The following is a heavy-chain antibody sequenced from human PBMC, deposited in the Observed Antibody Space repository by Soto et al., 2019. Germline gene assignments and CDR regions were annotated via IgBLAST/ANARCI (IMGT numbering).Heavy chain of an antibody. J-gene: IGHJ4*02. V-gene: IGHV4-39*01. Sequence: SETLSLTCTVSGGSISSSSYYWGWIRQPPGKGLEWIGSIYYSGSTYYNPSLKSRVTISVDTSKNQFSLKLSSVTAADTAVYYCARTNTNDYDILTGYYSPCFDYWGQGTLVTVSS. CDR2: IYYSGST. CDR1: GGSISSSSYY. CDR3: ARTNTNDYDILTGYYSPCFDY. D-gene: IGHD3-9*01.